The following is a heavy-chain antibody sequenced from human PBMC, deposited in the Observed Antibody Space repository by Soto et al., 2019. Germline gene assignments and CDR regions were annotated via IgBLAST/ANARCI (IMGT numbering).Heavy chain of an antibody. V-gene: IGHV4-59*01. D-gene: IGHD2-15*01. Sequence: SETLSLTCTVSGGSISSYYWSWIRQPPGKGLEWIGYTYYSGSTNYNPSLKSRVTMSVDTSRNQFSLKLNSVTAADTAVYYCARTFCSSGSCYPGGNWFDPWGQGTLVTVSS. CDR3: ARTFCSSGSCYPGGNWFDP. CDR1: GGSISSYY. CDR2: TYYSGST. J-gene: IGHJ5*02.